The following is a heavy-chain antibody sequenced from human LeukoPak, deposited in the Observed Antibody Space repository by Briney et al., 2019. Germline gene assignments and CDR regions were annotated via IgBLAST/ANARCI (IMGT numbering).Heavy chain of an antibody. V-gene: IGHV5-51*01. D-gene: IGHD6-19*01. CDR3: ATEIAVAASPVY. J-gene: IGHJ4*02. CDR1: GYSFPSFW. CDR2: IYPGDSDT. Sequence: GESLKISCQGSGYSFPSFWIAWVRQMPGKGLEWMGIIYPGDSDTRYSPSFQGQVTISADKSISTAYLQWSSLKASDTAMYYCATEIAVAASPVYWGQGTLVTVSS.